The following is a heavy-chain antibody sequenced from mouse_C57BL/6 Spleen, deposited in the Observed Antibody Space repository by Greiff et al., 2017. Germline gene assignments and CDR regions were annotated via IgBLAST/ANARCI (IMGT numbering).Heavy chain of an antibody. Sequence: FQLQQSGPELVEPGASVKISCKASGYSFTDYNMNWVKQSNGKSLEWIGVINPNYGTTSYNQKFKGKATLTVDQATSTAYMQLNSLTSEDSAVYYCARSVTTVGPHFGYWGQGTTLTVSS. CDR3: ARSVTTVGPHFGY. CDR1: GYSFTDYN. CDR2: INPNYGTT. D-gene: IGHD1-1*01. J-gene: IGHJ2*01. V-gene: IGHV1-39*01.